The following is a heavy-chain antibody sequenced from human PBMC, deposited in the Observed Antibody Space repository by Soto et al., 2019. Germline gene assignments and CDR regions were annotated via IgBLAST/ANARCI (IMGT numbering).Heavy chain of an antibody. V-gene: IGHV1-18*01. CDR3: ARNRYCSGGSCYYYYMDV. CDR1: GYTFTSYG. Sequence: ASVKVSCKASGYTFTSYGISWVRQAPGQGLEWMGWISAYNGNTNYAQKLQGRVTMTTDTSTSTAYMELRSLRSDDTDVYYCARNRYCSGGSCYYYYMDVWGKGTTVTVSS. J-gene: IGHJ6*03. D-gene: IGHD2-15*01. CDR2: ISAYNGNT.